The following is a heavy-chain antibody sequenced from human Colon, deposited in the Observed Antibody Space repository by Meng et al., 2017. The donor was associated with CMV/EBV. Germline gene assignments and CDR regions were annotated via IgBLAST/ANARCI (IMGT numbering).Heavy chain of an antibody. CDR1: GFTFSDYY. CDR2: ISISSSYI. V-gene: IGHV3-11*05. D-gene: IGHD3-3*01. CDR3: TKGLQYSDFWAVDS. J-gene: IGHJ4*02. Sequence: GGSLRLSCAASGFTFSDYYMSWLRQAPGRGLEWVASISISSSYIYYADSVKGRFTISRDNSKNTVYLQMNSLRAEDTAVYYCTKGLQYSDFWAVDSWGQGTLVTVSS.